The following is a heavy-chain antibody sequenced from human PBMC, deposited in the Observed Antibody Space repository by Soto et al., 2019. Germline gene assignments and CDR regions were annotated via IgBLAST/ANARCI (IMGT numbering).Heavy chain of an antibody. CDR1: GFTFSSYA. CDR3: AKDRDSGYDYDPSFDY. D-gene: IGHD5-12*01. V-gene: IGHV3-23*01. J-gene: IGHJ4*02. CDR2: ISGSGGST. Sequence: PGGSLRLSCAASGFTFSSYAMGWVRQAPGKGLEWVSAISGSGGSTYYADSVKGRFTISRDNSKNTLYLQMNSLRAEDTAVYYCAKDRDSGYDYDPSFDYWGQGTLVTVSS.